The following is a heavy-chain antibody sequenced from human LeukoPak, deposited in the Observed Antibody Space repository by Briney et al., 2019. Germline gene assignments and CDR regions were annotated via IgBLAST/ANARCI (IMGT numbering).Heavy chain of an antibody. CDR3: ATSGDYYDSSGYLDY. D-gene: IGHD3-22*01. CDR1: GFTFTNYG. Sequence: GGSLRLSCVASGFTFTNYGMMWVRQAPGKGLVWVSYINSDGRSTTYADSVKGRFTISRDNAKNTLYLQMSSLRAEDTAVYYCATSGDYYDSSGYLDYWGQGTLVTVSS. CDR2: INSDGRST. V-gene: IGHV3-74*01. J-gene: IGHJ4*02.